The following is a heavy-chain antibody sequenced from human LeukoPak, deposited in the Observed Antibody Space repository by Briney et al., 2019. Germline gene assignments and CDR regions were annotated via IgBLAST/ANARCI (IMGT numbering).Heavy chain of an antibody. J-gene: IGHJ4*02. Sequence: EASVKVSCKASGYTFTSYGISWVRQAPGQGLEWMGWINPNSGGTNYAQKFQGRVTMTRDTSISTAYMELSRLRSDDTAVYYCARDPDSSSGGYWGQGTLVTVSS. D-gene: IGHD6-13*01. CDR2: INPNSGGT. CDR3: ARDPDSSSGGY. V-gene: IGHV1-2*02. CDR1: GYTFTSYG.